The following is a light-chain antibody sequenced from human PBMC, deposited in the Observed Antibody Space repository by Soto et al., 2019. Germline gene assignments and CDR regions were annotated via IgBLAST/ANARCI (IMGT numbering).Light chain of an antibody. V-gene: IGKV3-15*01. J-gene: IGKJ1*01. Sequence: LMMTQSPPTLSVSPGETATLSCRASQSVSSNLACYQQKPGQAPKLLIYGASTRATGIPARFSGSGSGTEFTLTISSLQSEDFAVYYCQQYNSWSWTFGQGTKVDIK. CDR1: QSVSSN. CDR2: GAS. CDR3: QQYNSWSWT.